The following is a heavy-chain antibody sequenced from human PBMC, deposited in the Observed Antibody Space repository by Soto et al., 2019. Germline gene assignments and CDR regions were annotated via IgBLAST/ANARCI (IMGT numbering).Heavy chain of an antibody. V-gene: IGHV3-74*01. J-gene: IGHJ4*02. Sequence: EVQLVESGGGLVQPGGSLRLSCAASGFIFSSDWMHWVRQAPGGGLVWVSGINTDGSGTTYAASVKGRLPISRDHSKDTLDSQMGSLRAEDTAVYYCARDRPGEQHHFEFWGQGILVTVSS. CDR1: GFIFSSDW. CDR2: INTDGSGT. D-gene: IGHD6-6*01. CDR3: ARDRPGEQHHFEF.